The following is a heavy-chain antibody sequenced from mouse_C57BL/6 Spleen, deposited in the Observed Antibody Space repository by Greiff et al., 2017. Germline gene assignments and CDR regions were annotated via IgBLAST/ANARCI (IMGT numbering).Heavy chain of an antibody. Sequence: EVKLQESVAELVRPGASVKLSCTASGFNIKNTYMHWVKQRPEQGLEWIGRIDPANGNTKYAPKFQGKATITADTSSNTAYLQLSSLTSEDTAIYYCARSLFVIITTVYFDYWGQGTTLTVSS. V-gene: IGHV14-3*01. CDR3: ARSLFVIITTVYFDY. CDR1: GFNIKNTY. CDR2: IDPANGNT. D-gene: IGHD1-1*01. J-gene: IGHJ2*01.